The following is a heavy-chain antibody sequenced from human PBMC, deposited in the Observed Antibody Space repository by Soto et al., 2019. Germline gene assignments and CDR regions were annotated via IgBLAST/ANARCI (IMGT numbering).Heavy chain of an antibody. J-gene: IGHJ4*02. Sequence: GGSLRLSCAASGFTFSSYWMHWVRQAPGKGLVWVSRINSDGSSTSYADSVKGRFTISRDNAKNTLYLQMNSLRAEDTAVYYCARGAPYQWSGYDFIFDYWGQGTLVTVSS. CDR1: GFTFSSYW. V-gene: IGHV3-74*01. CDR2: INSDGSST. CDR3: ARGAPYQWSGYDFIFDY. D-gene: IGHD5-12*01.